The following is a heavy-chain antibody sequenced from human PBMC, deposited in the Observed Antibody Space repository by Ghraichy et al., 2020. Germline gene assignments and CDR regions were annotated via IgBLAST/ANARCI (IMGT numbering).Heavy chain of an antibody. V-gene: IGHV4-4*07. D-gene: IGHD2-21*02. CDR2: IYTSGST. CDR3: ARDDIEYCGGDCYSF. CDR1: GGSISSYY. J-gene: IGHJ4*02. Sequence: SETLSLTCTVSGGSISSYYWSWIRQPAGKGLEWIGRIYTSGSTNYNPSLKSRVTMSVDTSKNQFSLKLSSVTAADTAVYYCARDDIEYCGGDCYSFWGQGTLVTVSS.